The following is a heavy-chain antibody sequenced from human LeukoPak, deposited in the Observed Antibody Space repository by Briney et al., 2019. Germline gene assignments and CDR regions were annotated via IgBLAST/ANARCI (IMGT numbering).Heavy chain of an antibody. CDR3: ARDSSGYQRFGY. Sequence: GASVKVSCKTSGYTFSDYYIHWIRQAPGQGLEWVGWINPNSGDTDYAQKFQGRVTMTRDTSISTAYMELSRLRSDDTAVYYCARDSSGYQRFGYWGQGTLVTVSS. CDR1: GYTFSDYY. CDR2: INPNSGDT. D-gene: IGHD3-22*01. V-gene: IGHV1-2*02. J-gene: IGHJ4*02.